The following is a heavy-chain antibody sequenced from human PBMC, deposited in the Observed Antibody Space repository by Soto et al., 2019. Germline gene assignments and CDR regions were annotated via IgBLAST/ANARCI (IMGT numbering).Heavy chain of an antibody. Sequence: SLRLSCEASGFIFTNFWMHWVRQVPGKGLVWVSRIDTSGSSTSYADSVKGRFTISRDNAKNTVSLQMNSLRAEDTGVYYCAKDSWYFDLWSQGSLVTVSS. V-gene: IGHV3-74*01. CDR1: GFIFTNFW. J-gene: IGHJ4*02. D-gene: IGHD6-13*01. CDR2: IDTSGSST. CDR3: AKDSWYFDL.